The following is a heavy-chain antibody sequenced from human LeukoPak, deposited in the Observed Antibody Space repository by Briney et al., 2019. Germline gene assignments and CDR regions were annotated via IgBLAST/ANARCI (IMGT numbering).Heavy chain of an antibody. CDR1: GFTFSSYS. D-gene: IGHD2-2*01. CDR3: ARAPCSSTSCYDAFDI. Sequence: GGSLRLSCVASGFTFSSYSMNWVRQAPGKGLEWVSSISSSSSYIYYADSVKGRFTISRDNAKNSLYLQMNSLRAEDTAVYYCARAPCSSTSCYDAFDIWGQGTMVTVSS. J-gene: IGHJ3*02. V-gene: IGHV3-21*01. CDR2: ISSSSSYI.